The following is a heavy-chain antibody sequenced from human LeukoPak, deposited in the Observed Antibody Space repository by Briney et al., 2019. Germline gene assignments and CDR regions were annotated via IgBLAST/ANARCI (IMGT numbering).Heavy chain of an antibody. CDR2: IYHSGST. V-gene: IGHV4-38-2*02. J-gene: IGHJ4*02. D-gene: IGHD3-3*01. CDR1: GYSVSSGYY. CDR3: ARSTYYDFWSGYYNEAPFDY. Sequence: SETLSLTCTVSGYSVSSGYYWGWIRQPPGKGLEWIGSIYHSGSTYYNPSLKSRVTISVDTSKNQFSLNLSSVTAADTAVYYCARSTYYDFWSGYYNEAPFDYWGQGTLVTVSS.